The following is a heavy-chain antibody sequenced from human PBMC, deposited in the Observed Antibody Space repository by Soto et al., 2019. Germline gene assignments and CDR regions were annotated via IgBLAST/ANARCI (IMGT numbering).Heavy chain of an antibody. V-gene: IGHV1-69*14. CDR1: GDTPSTSC. CDR3: AIWGIGVEY. CDR2: FIPILGTP. J-gene: IGHJ4*02. D-gene: IGHD3-16*01. Sequence: QVQLVQTGAELQKPGSAVNVSCKASGDTPSTSCNNCVRQSHGQGLEWTGEFIPILGTPNYAQRFQGKITISADKSTRKTYMELNSVTYDDTAMFYCAIWGIGVEYWGQGTLVIVSS.